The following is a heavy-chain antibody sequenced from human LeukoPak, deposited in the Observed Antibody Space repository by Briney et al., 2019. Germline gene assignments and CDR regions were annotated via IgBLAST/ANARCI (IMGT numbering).Heavy chain of an antibody. CDR1: GFTFSSYG. D-gene: IGHD6-13*01. V-gene: IGHV3-33*06. J-gene: IGHJ4*02. CDR2: IWYDGSNK. Sequence: QPGRSLRLSCAASGFTFSSYGMHWVRQAPGKGLEWVAVIWYDGSNKYYADSVKGRFTISRDNSKNTLYLQMNSLRAEDTAVYYCAKDLHSLKIAVAVNAFDSWGQGTLVTVSS. CDR3: AKDLHSLKIAVAVNAFDS.